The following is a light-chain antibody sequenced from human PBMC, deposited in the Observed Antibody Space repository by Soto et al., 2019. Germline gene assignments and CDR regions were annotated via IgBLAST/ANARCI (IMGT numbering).Light chain of an antibody. J-gene: IGKJ1*01. CDR1: QSVANN. Sequence: EVVMTQSPATLSVSPGERANLSCRASQSVANNVAWYQQKPGQAPRLLIYRASTRATGIAARFSGSGYGREFILTISSLQAEDVAVYHCQQQTNWPPWTFGQGTKVETK. V-gene: IGKV3-15*01. CDR3: QQQTNWPPWT. CDR2: RAS.